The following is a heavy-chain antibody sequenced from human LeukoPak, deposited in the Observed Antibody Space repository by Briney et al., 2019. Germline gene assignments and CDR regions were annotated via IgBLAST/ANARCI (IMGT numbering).Heavy chain of an antibody. CDR1: AFIFSGHW. D-gene: IGHD3-16*01. CDR3: AKGVITFGGALGYYFDY. CDR2: IKEDGSVR. J-gene: IGHJ4*02. Sequence: GGSLRLSCDGSAFIFSGHWMNWVRQTPGKGLEWVASIKEDGSVRQYVDSVKGRFSISRDNTKGSLFLQLNSLRAEDTAVYYCAKGVITFGGALGYYFDYWGQGTLVTVSS. V-gene: IGHV3-7*03.